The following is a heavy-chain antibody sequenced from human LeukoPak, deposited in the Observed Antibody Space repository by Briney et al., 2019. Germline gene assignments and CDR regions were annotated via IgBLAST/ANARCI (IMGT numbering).Heavy chain of an antibody. CDR2: IYYSGST. V-gene: IGHV4-59*08. Sequence: SETLSLTCTVSGGSISSYYWSWIRQPPGKGLEWIGYIYYSGSTNYNPSLKSRVTISVDTSKNQFSLKLTSVTAADTAVYYCARVGSSGYDDYWGQGTLVTVSS. J-gene: IGHJ4*02. CDR1: GGSISSYY. D-gene: IGHD3-22*01. CDR3: ARVGSSGYDDY.